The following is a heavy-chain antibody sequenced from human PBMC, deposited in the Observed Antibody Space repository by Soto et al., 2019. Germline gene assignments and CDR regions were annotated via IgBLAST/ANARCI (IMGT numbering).Heavy chain of an antibody. CDR1: GYTFSGFD. J-gene: IGHJ5*02. CDR3: ARAYGAAAVDL. D-gene: IGHD3-10*01. V-gene: IGHV1-8*02. Sequence: QVQLVQSGAEVRKSGASVKVSCKASGYTFSGFDIHWVRQATGQGLEWMGWVSPNSGNTGYAQRFQGRLTMTSDTSKSTAYMAIKSLTSEDTAMYYCARAYGAAAVDLWGQGTLVTASS. CDR2: VSPNSGNT.